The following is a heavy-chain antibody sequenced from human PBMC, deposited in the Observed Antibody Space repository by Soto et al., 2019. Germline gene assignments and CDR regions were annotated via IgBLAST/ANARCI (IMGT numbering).Heavy chain of an antibody. CDR2: ISYDGSNK. CDR1: GFTFSSYG. D-gene: IGHD2-8*01. Sequence: GGSLRLSCAASGFTFSSYGMHWVRQAPGKGLEWVAVISYDGSNKYYADSVKGRFTISRDNSKNTLYLQMNSLRAEDTAVYYCAKDRYCTNGVCYMFDLGMDVWGQGTTVTVSS. J-gene: IGHJ6*02. CDR3: AKDRYCTNGVCYMFDLGMDV. V-gene: IGHV3-30*18.